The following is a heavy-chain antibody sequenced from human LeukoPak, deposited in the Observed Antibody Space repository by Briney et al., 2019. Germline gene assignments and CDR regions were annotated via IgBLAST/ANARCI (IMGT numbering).Heavy chain of an antibody. V-gene: IGHV3-30*18. J-gene: IGHJ4*02. CDR2: ISYDGSNK. Sequence: GGSLRLSCAASGFTFSSYGMHWVRQAPGKGLEWVAVISYDGSNKYYADSVKGRFTISRDNSKNTLYLQMNSLRAEDTAVYYCAKVLRRVVVAATDYFDYWGQGTLVTVSS. CDR1: GFTFSSYG. D-gene: IGHD2-15*01. CDR3: AKVLRRVVVAATDYFDY.